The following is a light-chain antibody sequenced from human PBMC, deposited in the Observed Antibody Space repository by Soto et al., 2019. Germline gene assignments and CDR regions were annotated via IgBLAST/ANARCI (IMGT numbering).Light chain of an antibody. J-gene: IGLJ2*01. CDR3: SSYTISSTTVVV. CDR1: SSDVGGYNY. CDR2: DVS. Sequence: QSALTQPASVSGSPGQSITISCTGTSSDVGGYNYVSWYQQHPGKAPRLIIYDVSDRPSGVSNRFSGSKSGNTASLTISGLQPEDEADYYCSSYTISSTTVVVFGGGTQLTVL. V-gene: IGLV2-14*03.